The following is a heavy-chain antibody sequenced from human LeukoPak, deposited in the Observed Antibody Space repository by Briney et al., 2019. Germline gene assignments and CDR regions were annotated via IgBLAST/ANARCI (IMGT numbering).Heavy chain of an antibody. CDR3: ARDPLVGANWYFDL. CDR1: GGSISSYY. CDR2: IYTSGST. D-gene: IGHD1-26*01. Sequence: SETLSLTCTVPGGSISSYYWSWIRQPAGKGLEWIGRIYTSGSTNYNPSLKSRATMSVDTSKNQFSLKLSSVTAADTAVYYCARDPLVGANWYFDLWGRGTLVTVSS. J-gene: IGHJ2*01. V-gene: IGHV4-4*07.